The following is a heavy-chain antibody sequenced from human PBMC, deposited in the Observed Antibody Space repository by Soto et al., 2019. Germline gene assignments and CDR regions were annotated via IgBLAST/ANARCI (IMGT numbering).Heavy chain of an antibody. CDR3: ARHHGSPGSYFGMDV. Sequence: LGESLKISCKGSVYSFTSYWIGWVRQMPGKGLEWMGIIYPGDSDTRYSPSFQGQVTISADKSISTAYLQWRSLKASDTAMYYCARHHGSPGSYFGMDVWGQGTTVTVS. CDR1: VYSFTSYW. CDR2: IYPGDSDT. V-gene: IGHV5-51*01. J-gene: IGHJ6*02. D-gene: IGHD6-13*01.